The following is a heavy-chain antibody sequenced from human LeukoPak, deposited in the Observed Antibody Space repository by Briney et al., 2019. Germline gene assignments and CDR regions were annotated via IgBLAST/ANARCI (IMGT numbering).Heavy chain of an antibody. CDR3: AKDYDSSGWAAFDI. CDR1: GFTFSSYG. D-gene: IGHD3-22*01. V-gene: IGHV3-30*18. Sequence: PGGSLRLSCAASGFTFSSYGMHWVRQAPGKGLEWVAVISFDGRNIYYADSVKGRFTISRDNSKNTLYLQMNSLRAEDTAVYYCAKDYDSSGWAAFDIWGQGTMVTVSS. CDR2: ISFDGRNI. J-gene: IGHJ3*02.